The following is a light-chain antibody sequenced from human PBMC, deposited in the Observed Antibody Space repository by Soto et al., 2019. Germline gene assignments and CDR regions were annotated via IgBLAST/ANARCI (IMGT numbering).Light chain of an antibody. CDR2: EVT. Sequence: QSALTQPPSASGSPGRSVTISCTGTSSDVGGYDYVSWFQQHPGKAPKLIIYEVTKLPSGVPDRFSASKSGNTASLTVSGLQAEDEADYYCSSFVSGNHYWVFGGGTKLTVL. V-gene: IGLV2-8*01. J-gene: IGLJ3*02. CDR3: SSFVSGNHYWV. CDR1: SSDVGGYDY.